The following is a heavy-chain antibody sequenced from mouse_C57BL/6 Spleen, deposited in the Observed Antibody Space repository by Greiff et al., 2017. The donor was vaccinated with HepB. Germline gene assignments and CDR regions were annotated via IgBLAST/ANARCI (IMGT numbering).Heavy chain of an antibody. CDR1: GYAFSSSW. CDR3: ARSKDYGSTFYYAMDY. Sequence: QVQLQQSGPELVKPGASVKISCKASGYAFSSSWMNWVKQRPGKGLEWIGRIYPGDGDTNYNGKFKGKATLTADKSSSTAYMQLSSLTSEDSAVYCCARSKDYGSTFYYAMDYWGQGTSVTVSS. CDR2: IYPGDGDT. J-gene: IGHJ4*01. D-gene: IGHD1-1*01. V-gene: IGHV1-82*01.